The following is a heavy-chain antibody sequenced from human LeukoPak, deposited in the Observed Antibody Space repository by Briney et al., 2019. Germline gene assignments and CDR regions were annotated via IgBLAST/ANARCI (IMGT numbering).Heavy chain of an antibody. CDR1: AYTFTSYA. J-gene: IGHJ6*02. V-gene: IGHV7-4-1*02. D-gene: IGHD6-19*01. Sequence: GASVKVSCEASAYTFTSYAMNWVRQSPGQGLEWMGWINTNTGNPTYAQGFTGRFVFSLDTSVSTAYLQISSLKAEDTAVYYCARENSSGWLGGPNYYYYGKDVWGQGTTVTVSS. CDR3: ARENSSGWLGGPNYYYYGKDV. CDR2: INTNTGNP.